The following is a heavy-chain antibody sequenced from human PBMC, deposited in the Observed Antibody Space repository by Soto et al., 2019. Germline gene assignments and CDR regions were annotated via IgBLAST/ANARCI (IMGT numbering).Heavy chain of an antibody. Sequence: GXSVKVSCKASGYTFTRYTVHWVRQAPGQGLGWMAMINPSGGSTYYVKTFEGRVTLTSDTSTSTVFMELSSLRSEDTAVYYCARMNGGGSEYFFDHWGQGGLVTVSS. CDR2: INPSGGST. CDR1: GYTFTRYT. J-gene: IGHJ4*02. CDR3: ARMNGGGSEYFFDH. V-gene: IGHV1-46*01. D-gene: IGHD2-15*01.